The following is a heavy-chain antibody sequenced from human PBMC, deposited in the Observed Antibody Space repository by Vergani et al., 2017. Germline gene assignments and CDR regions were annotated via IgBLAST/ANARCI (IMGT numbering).Heavy chain of an antibody. CDR3: VRGGRGDHGDFWSRLGP. CDR2: IIPIFGTA. Sequence: QVQLVQSGAEVKKPGSSVKVSCKASGGTFSSYAISWVRQAPGQGLEWMGRIIPIFGTANYAQKFQGRVTITADESTSTAYMELSSLRSEDTAVYYCVRGGRGDHGDFWSRLGPWGQGTRVIVSS. CDR1: GGTFSSYA. V-gene: IGHV1-69*13. J-gene: IGHJ5*02. D-gene: IGHD3-3*01.